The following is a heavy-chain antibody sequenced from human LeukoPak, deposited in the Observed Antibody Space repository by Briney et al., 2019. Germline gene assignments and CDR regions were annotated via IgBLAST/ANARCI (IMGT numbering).Heavy chain of an antibody. Sequence: SETLSLTCTVSGGSISSSSYYWGWIRQPPGKGLEWIGSIYYSGSTYYNPSLKSRVTISVDTSKNQFSLKLSSVTAADTAVYYCACEGTIVVVPAAIPSWFDPWGQGTLVTVSS. CDR1: GGSISSSSYY. D-gene: IGHD2-2*01. J-gene: IGHJ5*02. CDR2: IYYSGST. V-gene: IGHV4-39*07. CDR3: ACEGTIVVVPAAIPSWFDP.